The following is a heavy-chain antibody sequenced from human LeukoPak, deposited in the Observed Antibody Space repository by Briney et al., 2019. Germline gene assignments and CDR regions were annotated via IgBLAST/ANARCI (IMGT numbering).Heavy chain of an antibody. Sequence: GESLKISCKGSGYDFTSHWIGWVRQMPGKGLEWMGIIYPGDSDTRYSPSFQGQVTISADKSISTAYLQWSSLKASDTAVYYCARSILRYFDYFDYWGQGTQVTVSS. CDR3: ARSILRYFDYFDY. CDR1: GYDFTSHW. CDR2: IYPGDSDT. V-gene: IGHV5-51*01. J-gene: IGHJ4*02. D-gene: IGHD3-9*01.